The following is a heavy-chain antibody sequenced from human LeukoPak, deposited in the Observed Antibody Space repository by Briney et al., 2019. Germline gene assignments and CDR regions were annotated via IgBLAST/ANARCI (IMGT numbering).Heavy chain of an antibody. CDR1: GFTFDDYT. CDR3: AKDRGEYYYMDV. V-gene: IGHV3-43*01. J-gene: IGHJ6*03. Sequence: GGSLRLSCAASGFTFDDYTMHWVRQAPGKGLEWVSLISWDGGSTYYADSVKGRFTISRDNSKNSLYLQMNSLRTEDTALYYCAKDRGEYYYMDVWGKGTTVTVSS. CDR2: ISWDGGST. D-gene: IGHD3-16*01.